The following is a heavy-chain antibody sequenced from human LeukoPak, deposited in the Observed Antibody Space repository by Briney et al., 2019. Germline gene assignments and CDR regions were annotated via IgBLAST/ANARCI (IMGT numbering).Heavy chain of an antibody. CDR3: ARGARGYSYGLIG. D-gene: IGHD5-18*01. CDR1: GGSISSGNYY. V-gene: IGHV4-30-4*08. CDR2: IYYSGST. Sequence: SQTLSLTCTVSGGSISSGNYYWSWIRQPPGKGPEWIGYIYYSGSTYYNPSLKSRVTISVDTSKNQFSLKLSSVTAADTAVYYCARGARGYSYGLIGWGQGTLVTVSS. J-gene: IGHJ4*02.